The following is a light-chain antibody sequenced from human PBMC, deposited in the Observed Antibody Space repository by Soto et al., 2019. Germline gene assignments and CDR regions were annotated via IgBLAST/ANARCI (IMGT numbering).Light chain of an antibody. CDR3: SSYAGTNNVI. J-gene: IGLJ2*01. CDR2: EVT. CDR1: ISDVGGYNH. Sequence: QSALTQPPSAPGSPVQSVTISCAGSISDVGGYNHVSWYQQHPGKAPKLLIYEVTKRPSGVPALFSGSKSGNTASLTVSGLQGDDEADYYCSSYAGTNNVIFGGRTKVTVL. V-gene: IGLV2-8*01.